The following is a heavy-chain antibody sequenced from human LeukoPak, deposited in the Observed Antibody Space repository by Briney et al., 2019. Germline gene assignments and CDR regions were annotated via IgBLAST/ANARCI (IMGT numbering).Heavy chain of an antibody. J-gene: IGHJ2*01. Sequence: SETLSLTCTVSRCSISSISYYRGWIRQPPGKGLEWIGSIHYSGSTYYNPSLKSRVTISVETSKNQFSLKLNSVTAANTAVFYCATSLVRDWYFDLWGRGTLATVSS. V-gene: IGHV4-39*01. CDR1: RCSISSISYY. CDR3: ATSLVRDWYFDL. CDR2: IHYSGST.